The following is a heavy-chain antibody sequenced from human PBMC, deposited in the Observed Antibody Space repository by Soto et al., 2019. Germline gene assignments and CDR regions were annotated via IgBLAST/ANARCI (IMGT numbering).Heavy chain of an antibody. CDR1: GGSISIYY. CDR3: ARDHSGMDV. V-gene: IGHV4-59*01. CDR2: IYYSGST. Sequence: SETLSLTCTVSGGSISIYYWSWIRQPPGKGLEWIGYIYYSGSTNYNPSLKSRVTISVDTSKNQFSLKLSSVTAADTAVYYCARDHSGMDVWGQGTTVTVSS. J-gene: IGHJ6*02.